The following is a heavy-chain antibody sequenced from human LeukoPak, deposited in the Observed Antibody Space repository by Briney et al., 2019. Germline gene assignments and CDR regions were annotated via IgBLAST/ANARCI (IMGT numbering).Heavy chain of an antibody. D-gene: IGHD6-19*01. CDR3: ARASRIAVAGTGGAYYYYYYGMDA. V-gene: IGHV3-13*01. CDR2: IGTAGDT. CDR1: GFTFSSYD. Sequence: GGSLRLSCAASGFTFSSYDMHWVRQATGKGLEWVSAIGTAGDTYYPGSVKGRFTISRENAKNSLCLQMNSLRAGDTAVYYCARASRIAVAGTGGAYYYYYYGMDAWGQGTTVTVSS. J-gene: IGHJ6*02.